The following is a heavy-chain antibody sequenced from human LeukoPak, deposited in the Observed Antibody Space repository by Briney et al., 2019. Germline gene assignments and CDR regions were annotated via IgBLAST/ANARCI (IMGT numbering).Heavy chain of an antibody. V-gene: IGHV3-53*01. J-gene: IGHJ6*03. CDR3: ARTGRGGYYYYYMDV. CDR1: GFTVSSNY. D-gene: IGHD2-8*02. CDR2: IYSGGST. Sequence: PGGSLRLSCAASGFTVSSNYMSWVRQAPGKGLEWVSVIYSGGSTYYADSVKGRFTISRDNSKNTLYPQMNSLRAEDTAVYYCARTGRGGYYYYYMDVWGKGTTVTVSS.